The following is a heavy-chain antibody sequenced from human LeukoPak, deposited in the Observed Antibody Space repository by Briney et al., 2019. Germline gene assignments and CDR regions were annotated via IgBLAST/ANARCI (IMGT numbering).Heavy chain of an antibody. V-gene: IGHV3-13*01. J-gene: IGHJ3*02. D-gene: IGHD6-13*01. Sequence: GGSLRLSCAASGFTFSSYDMHWVRQATGKGLEWVSAIGTAGDTYYPGPVKGRFTISRENAKNSLYLQMNSLRAGDTAVYYCARAARKRGDRYSSSWYQAFDIWGQGTMVTVSS. CDR1: GFTFSSYD. CDR3: ARAARKRGDRYSSSWYQAFDI. CDR2: IGTAGDT.